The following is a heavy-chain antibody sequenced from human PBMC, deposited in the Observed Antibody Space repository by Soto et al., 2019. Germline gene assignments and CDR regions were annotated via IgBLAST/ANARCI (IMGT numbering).Heavy chain of an antibody. D-gene: IGHD2-2*01. CDR2: INPNTGGT. CDR3: ATRQCSSTSCYDSDYYHYGMDV. Sequence: ASVKVSCKASGHTFTGYYMHWVRQAPGQGLEWMGWINPNTGGTNYAQKFQGRVTMTTDTSTSTAYMEMTRLRSDDTAVYYCATRQCSSTSCYDSDYYHYGMDVWGQGTTVTAP. J-gene: IGHJ6*02. CDR1: GHTFTGYY. V-gene: IGHV1-2*02.